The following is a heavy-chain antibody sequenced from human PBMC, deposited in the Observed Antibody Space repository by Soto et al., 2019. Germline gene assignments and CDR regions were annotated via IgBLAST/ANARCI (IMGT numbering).Heavy chain of an antibody. V-gene: IGHV3-30-3*01. CDR1: GFTFSSYA. Sequence: PXVSLRLSCAASGFTFSSYAMHWVRQAPGKGLEWVAVISYDGSNKYYADSVKGRFTISRDNSKNTLYLQMNSLRAEDTAVYYCARDSARQRVGAAGFWGQGTLVTVSS. J-gene: IGHJ4*02. D-gene: IGHD1-26*01. CDR3: ARDSARQRVGAAGF. CDR2: ISYDGSNK.